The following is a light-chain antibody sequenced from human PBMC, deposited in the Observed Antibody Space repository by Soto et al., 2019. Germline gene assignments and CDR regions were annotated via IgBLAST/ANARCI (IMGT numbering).Light chain of an antibody. V-gene: IGLV2-14*01. CDR1: SSDVGKYSY. Sequence: QSALTQPASVSGSPGQSIASSCTGTSSDVGKYSYVSWFQQYPGNAPKLMLYEDSNRPSGVSNRFYGSKPGNTASLTISGLKYEYEADYYCSSFTTSSTWVFGGGTKVTV. CDR3: SSFTTSSTWV. CDR2: EDS. J-gene: IGLJ3*02.